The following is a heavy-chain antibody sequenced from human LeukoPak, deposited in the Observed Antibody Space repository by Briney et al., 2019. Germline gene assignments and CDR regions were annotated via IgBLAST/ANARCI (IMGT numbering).Heavy chain of an antibody. V-gene: IGHV3-21*01. CDR2: ISSSSSYI. D-gene: IGHD2-21*01. CDR3: ARAADCGGDCYDFDY. J-gene: IGHJ4*02. Sequence: GGSLRLSCAASGFTFSSYSMNWVRQAPWKGLEWVSSISSSSSYIYYADSVKGRFTISRDNAKNSLYLQMNSLRAEDTAVYYCARAADCGGDCYDFDYWGQGTLVTVSS. CDR1: GFTFSSYS.